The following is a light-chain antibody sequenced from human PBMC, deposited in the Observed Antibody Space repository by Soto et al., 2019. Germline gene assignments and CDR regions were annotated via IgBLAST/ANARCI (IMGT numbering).Light chain of an antibody. J-gene: IGKJ2*01. V-gene: IGKV3-20*01. CDR2: GAS. Sequence: EIVLTQSPGTLSLSPGERATLSCRASQSVSRNYLAWYQQKSGQAPRLLIYGASSRASDIPDRFSGGGSGTDFTLTISRLEPEDFAVYYCQQYGTSAPYTFGQGTKVDIK. CDR1: QSVSRNY. CDR3: QQYGTSAPYT.